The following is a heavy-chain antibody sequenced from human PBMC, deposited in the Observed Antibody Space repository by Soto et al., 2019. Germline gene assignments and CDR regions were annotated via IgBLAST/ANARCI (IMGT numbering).Heavy chain of an antibody. D-gene: IGHD1-26*01. Sequence: PGGSLRLSCAASGFTFSSYSMNWVRQAPGKGLEWVSSISSSSSYIYYADSVKGRFTISRDNAKNSLYLQMNSLRAEDTAVYYCARDQQCELRPTFDYWGQGTLVTVSS. CDR1: GFTFSSYS. CDR3: ARDQQCELRPTFDY. J-gene: IGHJ4*02. V-gene: IGHV3-21*01. CDR2: ISSSSSYI.